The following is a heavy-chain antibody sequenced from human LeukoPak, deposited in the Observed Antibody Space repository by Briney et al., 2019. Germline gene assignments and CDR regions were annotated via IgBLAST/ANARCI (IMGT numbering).Heavy chain of an antibody. D-gene: IGHD3-3*01. J-gene: IGHJ6*03. CDR3: ARAVLLDDDGVVITTEYYCYMDV. CDR1: GFTFSSYG. V-gene: IGHV3-30*03. CDR2: ISYDGSNK. Sequence: SGGSLRLSCAASGFTFSSYGMHWVRQAPGKGLEWVAVISYDGSNKYYADSVKGRFTISRDNSKNTLYLQMNSLRAEDTAVYYCARAVLLDDDGVVITTEYYCYMDVWGKGTTVTVSS.